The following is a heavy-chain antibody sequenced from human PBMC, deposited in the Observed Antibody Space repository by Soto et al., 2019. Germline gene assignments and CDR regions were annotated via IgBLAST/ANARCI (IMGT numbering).Heavy chain of an antibody. D-gene: IGHD3-22*01. Sequence: QVQLQESGPGLVKPSQTLSLTCTVSGDSVSGGDSYWSWIRQPPGKALEWIGYTSFSGSTSYTPSLKSRVTISVDMSKSQFSLRLTSVTAADTAIYYCVRGGNPYHYATSGPGTFDKWGQGTLVSVSS. V-gene: IGHV4-30-4*01. CDR2: TSFSGST. CDR1: GDSVSGGDSY. CDR3: VRGGNPYHYATSGPGTFDK. J-gene: IGHJ4*02.